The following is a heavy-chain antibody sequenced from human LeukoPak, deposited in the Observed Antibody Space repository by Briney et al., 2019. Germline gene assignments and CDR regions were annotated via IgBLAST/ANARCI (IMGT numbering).Heavy chain of an antibody. CDR1: GGSISSGSYY. D-gene: IGHD6-13*01. CDR3: ARADGLTAAGTVDAFDI. Sequence: SETLSLTCTVTGGSISSGSYYWSWIRQPAGKGLEWIGRIYTSGSTNYNPSLKSRVTISVDTSKNQFSLKLSSVTAADTAVYYCARADGLTAAGTVDAFDIWGQGTMVTVSS. CDR2: IYTSGST. J-gene: IGHJ3*02. V-gene: IGHV4-61*02.